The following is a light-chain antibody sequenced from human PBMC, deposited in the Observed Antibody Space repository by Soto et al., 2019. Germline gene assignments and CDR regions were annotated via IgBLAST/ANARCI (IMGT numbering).Light chain of an antibody. J-gene: IGKJ1*01. CDR1: QSINTL. CDR2: KAS. Sequence: DIQMTQSPCALCASVVERVTISCRASQSINTLFAWYQHKPGKAPNLLIYKASNLESGVPSRFSGSGSGTEFTLTISSLQPDDFATYYCQQYNSFSWTFGQGTKVDIK. V-gene: IGKV1-5*03. CDR3: QQYNSFSWT.